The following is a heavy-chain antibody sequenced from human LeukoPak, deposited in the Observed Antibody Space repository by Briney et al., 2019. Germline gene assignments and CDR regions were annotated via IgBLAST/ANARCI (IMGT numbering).Heavy chain of an antibody. D-gene: IGHD6-19*01. J-gene: IGHJ4*02. CDR3: AKDLKAPPGIAVAGTPDY. CDR2: ISGSGGST. Sequence: GGSLRLSCAASGFTFSSYAMSWVRQAPGKGLEWVSAISGSGGSTYYADSVKGRFTISRDNSKNTLYLQMNSLRAEDTAVYYCAKDLKAPPGIAVAGTPDYWGQGTLVTVSS. V-gene: IGHV3-23*01. CDR1: GFTFSSYA.